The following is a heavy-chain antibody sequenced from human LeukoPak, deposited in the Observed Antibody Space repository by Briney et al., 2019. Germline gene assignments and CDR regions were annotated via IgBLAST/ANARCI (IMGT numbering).Heavy chain of an antibody. CDR1: GFTFSSYA. CDR2: ISGSDGYT. J-gene: IGHJ1*01. V-gene: IGHV3-23*01. D-gene: IGHD1-14*01. Sequence: PGGSLRLSCGASGFTFSSYAMSWVRQAPGKGLEWVSGISGSDGYTYYADSVKGRFTISRDNSKNTLYLQMNSLRAEDTAVYYCAKAPVYSQEYFQHWGQGTLVTVSS. CDR3: AKAPVYSQEYFQH.